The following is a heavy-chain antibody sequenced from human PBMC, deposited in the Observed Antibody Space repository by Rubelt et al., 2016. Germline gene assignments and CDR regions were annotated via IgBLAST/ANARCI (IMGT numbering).Heavy chain of an antibody. CDR3: GKDPNGDYVGAFDF. Sequence: VQLLDSGGGLVQPGGSLRLSCATSGFTFSNYAMSWVRQAPGKGLEWVSAISGSGGNTYYADFAKGRFTISRDNSKSTLYLQINSLRGEDTAIYYGGKDPNGDYVGAFDFWGQGTLVTVSS. D-gene: IGHD4-17*01. V-gene: IGHV3-23*01. J-gene: IGHJ3*01. CDR2: ISGSGGNT. CDR1: GFTFSNYA.